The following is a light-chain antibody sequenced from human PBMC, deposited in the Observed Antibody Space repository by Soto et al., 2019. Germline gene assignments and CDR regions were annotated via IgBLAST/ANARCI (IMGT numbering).Light chain of an antibody. V-gene: IGKV3-15*01. CDR3: QRYNNWPFS. CDR1: QGVTTN. Sequence: EIVMTQSPASLSVSPGERVTLSCRAGQGVTTNFAWYQQKSGQSPRLLIYDVSTRATGVPARFSGTGSETDFTLTISGLQAEDSAVYFCQRYNNWPFSFGQGTRMEI. J-gene: IGKJ5*01. CDR2: DVS.